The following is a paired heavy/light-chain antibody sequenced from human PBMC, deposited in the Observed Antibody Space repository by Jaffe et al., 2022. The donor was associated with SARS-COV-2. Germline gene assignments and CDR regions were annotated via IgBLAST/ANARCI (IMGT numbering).Heavy chain of an antibody. Sequence: QVQLVESGGGLVKPGGSLRLSCAASGFTFSDYYMSWIRQAPGKGLEWFSFISNSGSSVYYTDSVRGRFTISRDNAKNSVYLQMNSLRDEDTAVYYCARWRYRASDYWGQGTLVTVSS. J-gene: IGHJ4*02. CDR3: ARWRYRASDY. D-gene: IGHD1-20*01. CDR2: ISNSGSSV. V-gene: IGHV3-11*01. CDR1: GFTFSDYY.
Light chain of an antibody. J-gene: IGLJ2*01. V-gene: IGLV8-61*01. CDR2: NTN. CDR3: VMDLGGGTVL. CDR1: SGSVSTRYY. Sequence: QTVVTQEPSFSVSPGGTVTLTCGLSSGSVSTRYYPSWYQQTPGQAPRTLIYNTNTRSSGVPDRFSGSILGNKAALTITGAQPDDECDYYCVMDLGGGTVLFGGGTKLTVL.